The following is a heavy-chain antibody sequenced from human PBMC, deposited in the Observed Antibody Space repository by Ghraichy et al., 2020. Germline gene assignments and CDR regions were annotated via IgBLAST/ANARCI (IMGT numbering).Heavy chain of an antibody. J-gene: IGHJ6*02. CDR1: GGSISSYY. Sequence: SETLSLTCTVSGGSISSYYWSWIRQPPGKGLEWIGYIYYSGSTNYNPSLKSRVTISVDTSKNQFSLKLSSVTAADTAVYYCARDFLRGFYYYGMDVWGQGTTVTVSS. V-gene: IGHV4-59*01. D-gene: IGHD3-16*01. CDR2: IYYSGST. CDR3: ARDFLRGFYYYGMDV.